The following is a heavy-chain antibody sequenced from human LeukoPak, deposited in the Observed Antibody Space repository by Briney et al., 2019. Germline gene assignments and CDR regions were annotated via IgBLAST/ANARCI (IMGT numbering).Heavy chain of an antibody. J-gene: IGHJ4*02. D-gene: IGHD4-17*01. Sequence: PGGSLRLSCAASGFTFSGYGMHWVRQAPGKGLEWVSFIRYDGSDKYYADSVKGRFTISRDNSKNTLYLQMNSLTLEDTAVYYCAADYGDYLSPSDWGQGTLVTVSS. V-gene: IGHV3-30*02. CDR3: AADYGDYLSPSD. CDR2: IRYDGSDK. CDR1: GFTFSGYG.